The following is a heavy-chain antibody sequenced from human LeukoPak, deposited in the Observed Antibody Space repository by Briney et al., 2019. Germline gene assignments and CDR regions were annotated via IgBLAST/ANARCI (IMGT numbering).Heavy chain of an antibody. CDR1: GGSFSGYY. CDR3: ARAGDGIAVADFDY. V-gene: IGHV4-34*01. Sequence: SETLSLTCAVYGGSFSGYYWSWIRQPPGKGLEWIGEINHSGSTNYNPSLKSRVTISVDTSKKQFSLKLSSVTAADTAVYYCARAGDGIAVADFDYWGQGTLVTVSS. J-gene: IGHJ4*02. D-gene: IGHD6-19*01. CDR2: INHSGST.